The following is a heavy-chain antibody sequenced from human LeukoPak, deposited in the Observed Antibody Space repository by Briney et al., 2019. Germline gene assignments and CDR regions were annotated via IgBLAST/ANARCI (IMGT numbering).Heavy chain of an antibody. D-gene: IGHD3-10*01. CDR2: MNPNSGNT. CDR3: TRILKGSGPEYYDYGMDV. J-gene: IGHJ6*02. Sequence: ASVKVSCKASGYTFTSYDINWVRQATGQGLEWMGWMNPNSGNTGYAQKFQGRVTMTRNTSISTAYMELSSLRSEDTAVYYCTRILKGSGPEYYDYGMDVWGQGTTVTVSS. CDR1: GYTFTSYD. V-gene: IGHV1-8*01.